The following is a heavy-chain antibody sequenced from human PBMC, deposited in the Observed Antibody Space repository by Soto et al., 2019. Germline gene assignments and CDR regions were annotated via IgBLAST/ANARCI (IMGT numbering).Heavy chain of an antibody. Sequence: QVQLVESGGGLVKPGGSLRLSCAASGFTFSDYYMSWIRQAPGKGLEWVSYISSSGSTIYYADSVKGRFTISRDNAKNSLYLQMNSLRTEDTAVYYCASPVGELLRYYYGMDVWGQGTTVTVSS. J-gene: IGHJ6*02. CDR3: ASPVGELLRYYYGMDV. CDR2: ISSSGSTI. CDR1: GFTFSDYY. D-gene: IGHD1-26*01. V-gene: IGHV3-11*01.